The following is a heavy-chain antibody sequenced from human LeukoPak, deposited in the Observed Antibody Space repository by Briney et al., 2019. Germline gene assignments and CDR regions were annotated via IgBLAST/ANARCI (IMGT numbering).Heavy chain of an antibody. J-gene: IGHJ4*02. V-gene: IGHV3-11*04. D-gene: IGHD5-24*01. CDR2: ISSSGNSI. Sequence: GGSLRLSCAASGFTFSDYYMSWIRQAPGKGLEWVSYISSSGNSISYADSVKGRFTISRDNAKNSLYLQMNSLRDEDTAVYYCANLGPPGRDHYLESWGQGTLVTVSS. CDR3: ANLGPPGRDHYLES. CDR1: GFTFSDYY.